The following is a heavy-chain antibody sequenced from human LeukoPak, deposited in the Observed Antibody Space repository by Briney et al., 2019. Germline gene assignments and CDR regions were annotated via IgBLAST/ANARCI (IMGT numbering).Heavy chain of an antibody. CDR3: ARVTTRITIFGVVTPTGFDY. D-gene: IGHD3-3*01. V-gene: IGHV4-34*01. Sequence: SETLSLTCAVYGGSFSGYYWSWTRQPPGKGLEWIGEINHSGSTNYNPSLKSRVTISVDTSKNQFSLKLSSVTAADTAVYYCARVTTRITIFGVVTPTGFDYWGQGTLVTVSS. CDR1: GGSFSGYY. J-gene: IGHJ4*02. CDR2: INHSGST.